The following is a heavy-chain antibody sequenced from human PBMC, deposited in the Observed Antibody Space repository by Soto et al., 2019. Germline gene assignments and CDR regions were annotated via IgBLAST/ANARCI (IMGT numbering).Heavy chain of an antibody. J-gene: IGHJ6*02. CDR3: AREVVGATRYYYYGMDV. V-gene: IGHV3-72*01. D-gene: IGHD1-26*01. Sequence: ESGGGLVQPGGSLRLSCAASGFTFSDHYMDWVRQAPGKGLEWVGRTRNKANSYTTEYAASVKGRFTISRDDSKNSLYLQMNSLKTEDTAVYYCAREVVGATRYYYYGMDVWGQGTTVTVSS. CDR2: TRNKANSYTT. CDR1: GFTFSDHY.